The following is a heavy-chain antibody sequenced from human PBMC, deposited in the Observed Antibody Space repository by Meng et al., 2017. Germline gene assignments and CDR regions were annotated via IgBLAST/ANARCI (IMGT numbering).Heavy chain of an antibody. CDR2: IWYDGSNK. Sequence: QVQLVGSGGGGVQPGRSLRLSCAASGFTFSSYGMHWVRQAPGKGLEWVAVIWYDGSNKYYADSVKGRFTISRDNSKNTLYLQMNSLRAEDTAVYYCARDDAMTTVTTIGYWGQGTLVTVSS. D-gene: IGHD4-11*01. V-gene: IGHV3-33*01. CDR1: GFTFSSYG. J-gene: IGHJ4*02. CDR3: ARDDAMTTVTTIGY.